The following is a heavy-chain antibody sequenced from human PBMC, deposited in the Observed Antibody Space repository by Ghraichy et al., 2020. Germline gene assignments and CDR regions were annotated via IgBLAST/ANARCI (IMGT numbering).Heavy chain of an antibody. CDR3: ARVRDGYNSDY. Sequence: GQEWVSVIYSGGSTYYADSVKGRFTISRDNSKNTLYLQMNSLRAEDTAVYYCARVRDGYNSDYWGQGTLVTVSS. J-gene: IGHJ4*02. CDR2: IYSGGST. D-gene: IGHD5-24*01. V-gene: IGHV3-53*01.